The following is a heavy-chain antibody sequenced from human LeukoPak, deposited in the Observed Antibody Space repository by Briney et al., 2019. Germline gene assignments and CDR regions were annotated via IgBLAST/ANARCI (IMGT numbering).Heavy chain of an antibody. J-gene: IGHJ4*02. CDR2: IIPIFDTV. V-gene: IGHV1-69*05. D-gene: IGHD5-18*01. CDR1: GGTFSSYA. CDR3: ARSGLGRYRSGRMGGFVY. Sequence: SVKVSCKASGGTFSSYAISWARQAPGQGLEWMGRIIPIFDTVNYAQKFQGRVTITTDESTSTAYMELSSLRSEDTAVYYCARSGLGRYRSGRMGGFVYWGQGTLVTVSS.